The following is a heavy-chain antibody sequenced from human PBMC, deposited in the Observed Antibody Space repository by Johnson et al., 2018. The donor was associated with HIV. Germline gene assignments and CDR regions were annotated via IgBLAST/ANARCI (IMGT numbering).Heavy chain of an antibody. Sequence: VQLVESGGGLVQPGGSLRLSCAASGFTVSSNYMSWVRQAPGKGLEWVSVLFSGGDTYYADSVRGRFTISRDTSKNTLYLQMNSLRAEETAVYYCARACRDGYTCDVYDIWGQGTMVTVSS. CDR3: ARACRDGYTCDVYDI. D-gene: IGHD5-24*01. J-gene: IGHJ3*02. CDR1: GFTVSSNY. V-gene: IGHV3-66*01. CDR2: LFSGGDT.